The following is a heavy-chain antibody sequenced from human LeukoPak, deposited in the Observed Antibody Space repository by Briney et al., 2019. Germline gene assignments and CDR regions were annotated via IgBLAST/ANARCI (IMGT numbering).Heavy chain of an antibody. Sequence: ASVKVSCKASGGTFSSYAISWVRQAPGQGLEWMGGIIPIFGTANYAQKFQGRVTITADESTSTAYMELSSLRSEDTAVYYCARSYDRSGYYYGPYFDYWGQGTLVTVSS. CDR1: GGTFSSYA. V-gene: IGHV1-69*13. J-gene: IGHJ4*02. CDR2: IIPIFGTA. CDR3: ARSYDRSGYYYGPYFDY. D-gene: IGHD3-22*01.